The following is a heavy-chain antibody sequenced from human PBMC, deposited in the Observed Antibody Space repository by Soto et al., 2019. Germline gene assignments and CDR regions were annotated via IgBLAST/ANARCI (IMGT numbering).Heavy chain of an antibody. CDR2: ISSSSSYI. CDR3: ARDGGFLEWSNNWFDP. CDR1: GFTFSSYS. V-gene: IGHV3-21*01. D-gene: IGHD3-3*01. J-gene: IGHJ5*02. Sequence: EVQLVESGGGLVKPGGSLRLSCAASGFTFSSYSMNWVRQAPGKGLEWVSSISSSSSYIYYADSVKGRFTISRDNAKNSLYLQMNSLRAEDTAVYYCARDGGFLEWSNNWFDPWGQGTLVTVSS.